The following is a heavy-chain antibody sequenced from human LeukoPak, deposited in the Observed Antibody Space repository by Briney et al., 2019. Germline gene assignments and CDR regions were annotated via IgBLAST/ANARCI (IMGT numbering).Heavy chain of an antibody. CDR2: IYHSGST. Sequence: PSETLSLTCAVSGGSISSGGYSWSWIRQPPGKGLEWIGYIYHSGSTYYNPSLKSRVTISVDRSKNQFSLKLSSVTAADTAVYYCARGQITMVRGVIITHDAFDICGQGTMVTVSS. J-gene: IGHJ3*02. D-gene: IGHD3-10*01. CDR1: GGSISSGGYS. V-gene: IGHV4-30-2*01. CDR3: ARGQITMVRGVIITHDAFDI.